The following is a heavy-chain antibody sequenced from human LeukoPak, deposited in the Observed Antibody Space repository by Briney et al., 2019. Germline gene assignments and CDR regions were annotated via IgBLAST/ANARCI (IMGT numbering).Heavy chain of an antibody. Sequence: QAGGSLRLSCAASGFTFSSYGMHWVRQAPGKGLEWVAVIWYDGNNKYYADSVKGRFTISRDNSKNTLFLQMNSLRAEDTAVYYCARAPPYCSGGACYFDYWGQGTLVTGSS. CDR1: GFTFSSYG. CDR2: IWYDGNNK. V-gene: IGHV3-33*01. CDR3: ARAPPYCSGGACYFDY. J-gene: IGHJ4*02. D-gene: IGHD2-15*01.